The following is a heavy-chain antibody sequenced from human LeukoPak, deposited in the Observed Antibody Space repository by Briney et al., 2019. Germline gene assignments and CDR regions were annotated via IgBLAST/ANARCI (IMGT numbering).Heavy chain of an antibody. D-gene: IGHD2-15*01. CDR3: AKSECSGGSCYGH. CDR2: ISGSGGST. CDR1: GFTFSSYA. V-gene: IGHV3-23*01. Sequence: PGGSLRLSCAASGFTFSSYAMSWVRQAPGKGLEWVSAISGSGGSTYYADSVKGRSTISRDNSKNTLYLQMNSLRAEDTAVYYCAKSECSGGSCYGHWGQGTLVTVSS. J-gene: IGHJ4*02.